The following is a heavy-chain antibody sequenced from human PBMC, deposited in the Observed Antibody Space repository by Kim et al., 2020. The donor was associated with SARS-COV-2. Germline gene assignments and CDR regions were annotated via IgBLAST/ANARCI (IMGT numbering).Heavy chain of an antibody. V-gene: IGHV3-30*18. CDR2: ISYDGSNK. J-gene: IGHJ1*01. CDR1: GFTFSSYG. CDR3: AKDVWGGSYYLVYFQH. Sequence: GGSLRLSCAASGFTFSSYGMHWVRQAPGKGLEWVAVISYDGSNKYYADSVKGRFTISRDNSKNTLYLQMNSLRAEDTAVYYCAKDVWGGSYYLVYFQHWGQGTLVTVSS. D-gene: IGHD1-26*01.